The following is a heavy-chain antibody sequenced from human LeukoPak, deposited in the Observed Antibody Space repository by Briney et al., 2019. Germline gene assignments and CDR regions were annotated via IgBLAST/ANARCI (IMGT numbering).Heavy chain of an antibody. J-gene: IGHJ4*02. Sequence: GGSLRLSCAASGFTFSSYGMHWVRQAPGKGLEWVAVISYDGSNKYYADSVKGRFTISRDNSKNTLYLQMNSLRAEDTAVYYCAKDFAGTTFFPDYWGQGTLVTVSS. CDR1: GFTFSSYG. D-gene: IGHD1-1*01. CDR2: ISYDGSNK. V-gene: IGHV3-30*18. CDR3: AKDFAGTTFFPDY.